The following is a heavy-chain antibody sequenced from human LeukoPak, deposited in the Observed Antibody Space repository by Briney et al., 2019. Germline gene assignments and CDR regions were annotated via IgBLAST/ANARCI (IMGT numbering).Heavy chain of an antibody. D-gene: IGHD2-8*01. V-gene: IGHV4-59*01. CDR1: GGSINNYY. CDR3: ARYCTSGVCYSRWFDP. J-gene: IGHJ5*02. CDR2: IFYSGST. Sequence: PSETLSLTCTVFGGSINNYYWTWIRQPPGKGLEWIGYIFYSGSTKYSPSLKSRVTMSVDTSKNQFSLKLTSVTAADTAVYYCARYCTSGVCYSRWFDPWGQGTLVTVSS.